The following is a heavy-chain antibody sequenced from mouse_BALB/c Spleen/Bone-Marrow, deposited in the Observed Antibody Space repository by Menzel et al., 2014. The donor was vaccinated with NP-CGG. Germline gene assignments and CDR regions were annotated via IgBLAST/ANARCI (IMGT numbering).Heavy chain of an antibody. D-gene: IGHD2-4*01. Sequence: EVQLQESGGDLVKPGGSLKLSCAASGFTFSNYGMSWVRQTPDERLEWVATISSGGSYTYYPDSVKGRFTISRDNAKNTLYLQMSSLKSEDTAMYYCSRRGSTMITTGYAMDYWGQGTSVTVSS. V-gene: IGHV5-6*01. CDR3: SRRGSTMITTGYAMDY. CDR2: ISSGGSYT. J-gene: IGHJ4*01. CDR1: GFTFSNYG.